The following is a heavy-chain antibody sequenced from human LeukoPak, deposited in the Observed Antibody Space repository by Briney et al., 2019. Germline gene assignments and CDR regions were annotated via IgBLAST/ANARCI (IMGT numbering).Heavy chain of an antibody. CDR2: ISGDGGSI. Sequence: GGSLRLSCAASGFTFDDYAMHWARQAPGKGLEWVTLISGDGGSIYYADSVKGRFTISRDNSKNSLYLQMNSLRTEDTALYYCAKDFGVYYYDSSVAFDILGQGTMVTVSS. CDR1: GFTFDDYA. D-gene: IGHD3-22*01. J-gene: IGHJ3*02. CDR3: AKDFGVYYYDSSVAFDI. V-gene: IGHV3-43*02.